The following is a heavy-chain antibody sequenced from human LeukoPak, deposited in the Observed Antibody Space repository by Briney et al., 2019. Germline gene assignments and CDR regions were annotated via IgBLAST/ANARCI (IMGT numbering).Heavy chain of an antibody. Sequence: GASVKVSCKASGYTFTNYAMHWVRQAPGQRLEWMGWINTGNGNTKYSQEFQGRVTITRDTSANTAYMELSSLRSEDTAVYYCARRGDLYESLYYFDYWGQGTLVTVSS. CDR1: GYTFTNYA. CDR2: INTGNGNT. CDR3: ARRGDLYESLYYFDY. D-gene: IGHD2-21*01. V-gene: IGHV1-3*03. J-gene: IGHJ4*02.